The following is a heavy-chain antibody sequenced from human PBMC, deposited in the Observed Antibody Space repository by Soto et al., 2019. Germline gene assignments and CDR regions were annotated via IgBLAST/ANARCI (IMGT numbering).Heavy chain of an antibody. CDR2: ISGSGGST. J-gene: IGHJ4*02. D-gene: IGHD6-19*01. CDR1: GFTFSSYA. CDR3: AKDIRGAYSSPFDY. V-gene: IGHV3-23*01. Sequence: EVQLLESGGGLVQPGGSLRLSCAASGFTFSSYAMSWVRQAPGKGLEWVSAISGSGGSTYYADYVKGRFTISRDNSKNTLYLQMNSLRAEDTALYYCAKDIRGAYSSPFDYWGQGTLVTVSS.